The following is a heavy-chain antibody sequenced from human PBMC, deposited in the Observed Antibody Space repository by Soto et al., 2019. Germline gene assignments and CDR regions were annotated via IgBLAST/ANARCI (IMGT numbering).Heavy chain of an antibody. D-gene: IGHD2-21*02. V-gene: IGHV3-48*03. CDR3: ARGPCGGDCYSQFDY. J-gene: IGHJ4*02. CDR1: GFTFSSYE. CDR2: ISSSGSTI. Sequence: PGGSLRLSCAASGFTFSSYEMNWVRQAPGKGLEWVSYISSSGSTIYYADSVKGRFTISRDNAKNSLYLQMNSLRAEDTAVYYCARGPCGGDCYSQFDYWGQGTLVTVSS.